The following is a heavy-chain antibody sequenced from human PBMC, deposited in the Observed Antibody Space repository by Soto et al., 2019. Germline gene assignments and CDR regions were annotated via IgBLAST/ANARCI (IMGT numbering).Heavy chain of an antibody. CDR3: ARGIKYGDYSRWFDP. CDR2: IYYSGST. V-gene: IGHV4-31*03. D-gene: IGHD4-17*01. Sequence: SETLSLTCPFSGGSISSGGYYWSWIRQHPGKGLEWIGYIYYSGSTYYNPSLKSRVTISVDTSKNQFSLELNSLRSEDTAVYYCARGIKYGDYSRWFDPWGQGTLVTVS. J-gene: IGHJ5*02. CDR1: GGSISSGGYY.